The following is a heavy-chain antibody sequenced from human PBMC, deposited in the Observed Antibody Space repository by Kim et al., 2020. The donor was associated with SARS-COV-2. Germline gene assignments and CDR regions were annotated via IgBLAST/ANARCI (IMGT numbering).Heavy chain of an antibody. CDR3: ATVDNWDDGGWFDP. Sequence: ASVKVSCKASGYTFTSYAMHWVRQAPGQGLEWMGWINAGNGNTKYSQKFQGRVTITRDTSASTAYMELSSLRSEDTAVYYCATVDNWDDGGWFDPWGQGTLVTVSS. D-gene: IGHD1-1*01. V-gene: IGHV1-3*01. CDR2: INAGNGNT. CDR1: GYTFTSYA. J-gene: IGHJ5*02.